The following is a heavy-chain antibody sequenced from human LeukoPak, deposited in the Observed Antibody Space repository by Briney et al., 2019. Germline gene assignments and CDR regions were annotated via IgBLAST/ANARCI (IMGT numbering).Heavy chain of an antibody. CDR3: ARDRRRGYSSSSGNWFDP. CDR2: ISAYNGNT. CDR1: GYTFTSYG. V-gene: IGHV1-18*01. D-gene: IGHD6-6*01. J-gene: IGHJ5*02. Sequence: GASVKVSCKASGYTFTSYGISWVRQAPGQGLEWMGWISAYNGNTNYAQKLQGRVTVTTDTSTSTAYMELRSLRSDDTAVYYCARDRRRGYSSSSGNWFDPWGQGTLVTVSS.